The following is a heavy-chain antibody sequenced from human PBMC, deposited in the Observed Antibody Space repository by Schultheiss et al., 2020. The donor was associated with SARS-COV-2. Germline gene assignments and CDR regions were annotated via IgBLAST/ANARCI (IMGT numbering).Heavy chain of an antibody. J-gene: IGHJ6*02. D-gene: IGHD3-16*02. V-gene: IGHV1-18*01. CDR3: ARDGSRFTYGMDV. CDR1: GYTLTELS. Sequence: ASVKVSCKVSGYTLTELSMHWVRQAPGKGLEWMGWISAYNGNTNYAQKLQGRVTMTTDTSTSTAYMELRSLRSDDTAVYYCARDGSRFTYGMDVWGQGTTVTVSS. CDR2: ISAYNGNT.